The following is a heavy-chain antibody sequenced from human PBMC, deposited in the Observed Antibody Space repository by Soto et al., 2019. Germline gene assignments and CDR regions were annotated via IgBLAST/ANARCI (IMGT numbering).Heavy chain of an antibody. D-gene: IGHD3-16*01. CDR2: IKQDGSEK. V-gene: IGHV3-7*02. CDR1: GFTFSSYW. Sequence: LRLSCAASGFTFSSYWMSWVRQAPGKGLEWVANIKQDGSEKYYVDSVKGRFTISRDNAKNSLYLQMNSLRAEDTAVYYCASVFWGWLQSDYYFDYWGQGTLVTVSS. J-gene: IGHJ4*02. CDR3: ASVFWGWLQSDYYFDY.